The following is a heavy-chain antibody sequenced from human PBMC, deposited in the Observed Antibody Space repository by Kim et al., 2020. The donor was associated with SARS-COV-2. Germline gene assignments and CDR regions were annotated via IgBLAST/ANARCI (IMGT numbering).Heavy chain of an antibody. CDR2: ISSSSSYI. J-gene: IGHJ4*02. Sequence: GGSLRLSCAASGFTFSSYSMNLVRQAPGKGLEWVSSISSSSSYIYYADSVKGRFTISRDNAKNSLYLQMNSLRAEDTAVYYCASMGVTAGYWGQGTLVTVSS. CDR3: ASMGVTAGY. V-gene: IGHV3-21*01. D-gene: IGHD2-21*02. CDR1: GFTFSSYS.